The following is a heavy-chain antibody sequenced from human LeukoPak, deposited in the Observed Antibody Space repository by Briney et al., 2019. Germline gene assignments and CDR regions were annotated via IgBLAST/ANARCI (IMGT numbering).Heavy chain of an antibody. J-gene: IGHJ5*01. V-gene: IGHV4-30-2*01. CDR3: ATSRSTSFLIYS. CDR1: GGSISSGGYY. Sequence: PSQTLSLTCTVSGGSISSGGYYWSWIRQPPGKGLEWIGYIYHSGSTYYNPSLKSRVTISVDRSKNQFSLKLSSVTAADTAVYYCATSRSTSFLIYSWGQGTLVTVSS. D-gene: IGHD2-2*01. CDR2: IYHSGST.